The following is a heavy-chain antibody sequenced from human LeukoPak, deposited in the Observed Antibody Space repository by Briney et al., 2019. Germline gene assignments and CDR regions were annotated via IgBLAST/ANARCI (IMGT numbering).Heavy chain of an antibody. CDR2: IKQDGSGR. J-gene: IGHJ4*02. D-gene: IGHD6-19*01. Sequence: GRSLRLSCAASRFTFSSYWMSWVRQAPGKGLEWVANIKQDGSGRYYVDSVKGRFTISRDNAKNSLYLQMSSLRAEDTAVYYCARGGGSSVAGYYWGQGTLVTVSS. CDR3: ARGGGSSVAGYY. V-gene: IGHV3-7*01. CDR1: RFTFSSYW.